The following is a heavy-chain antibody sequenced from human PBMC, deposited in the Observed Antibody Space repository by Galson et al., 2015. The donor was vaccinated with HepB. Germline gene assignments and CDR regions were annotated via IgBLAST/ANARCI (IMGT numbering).Heavy chain of an antibody. CDR3: ARGPTTLSAAFFDY. D-gene: IGHD4-11*01. V-gene: IGHV4-34*01. J-gene: IGHJ4*02. CDR2: INHSGNT. Sequence: ETLSLTCAVYGGSFSGYHWSWIRQPPGKGLEWIGEINHSGNTNYNPSLKSRVTISVDTSKNQFSLKLSSVTAADTAVYYCARGPTTLSAAFFDYWGQGTLVTVSS. CDR1: GGSFSGYH.